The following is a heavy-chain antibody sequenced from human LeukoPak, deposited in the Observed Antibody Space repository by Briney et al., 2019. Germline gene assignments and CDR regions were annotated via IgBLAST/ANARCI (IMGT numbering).Heavy chain of an antibody. D-gene: IGHD2-2*01. CDR3: ARDLIVVVVPAAIPSGFDP. V-gene: IGHV1-69*06. CDR1: GGTFSSYA. Sequence: ASVKVSCKASGGTFSSYAISWVRQAPVQGPEWMGRIIPIFGTANYAQKFQGRVTITAGKSTSTAYMELSSLRSEDTAVYYCARDLIVVVVPAAIPSGFDPWGQGTLVAVSS. J-gene: IGHJ5*02. CDR2: IIPIFGTA.